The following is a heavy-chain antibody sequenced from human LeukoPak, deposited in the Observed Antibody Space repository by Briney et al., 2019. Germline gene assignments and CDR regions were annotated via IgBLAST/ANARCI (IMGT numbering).Heavy chain of an antibody. Sequence: ASVKVSCKASGYTFTSYYMHWVRQAPGQGFEWMGIINPSGGSTSYAQKFQGRVTMTRDTSTSTVYMELSSLRSEDTAAYYCAREVTVVPAAINYGMDVWGQGTTVTVSS. V-gene: IGHV1-46*01. CDR1: GYTFTSYY. CDR3: AREVTVVPAAINYGMDV. D-gene: IGHD2-2*01. J-gene: IGHJ6*02. CDR2: INPSGGST.